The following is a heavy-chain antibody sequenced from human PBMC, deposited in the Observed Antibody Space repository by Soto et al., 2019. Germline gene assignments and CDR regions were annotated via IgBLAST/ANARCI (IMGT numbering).Heavy chain of an antibody. J-gene: IGHJ4*02. D-gene: IGHD6-19*01. CDR1: GGSIRSGGYP. V-gene: IGHV4-30-2*01. CDR3: ARAGGLGAVAVDS. CDR2: IYHSGST. Sequence: QLPLQESGSGRVEPSQTLSLNCAVSGGSIRSGGYPWSWIRQPPGKGLEWIGYIYHSGSTYYNPSLTRRGAVSVDRAKNQFSLKLSSVTAADTAVYYCARAGGLGAVAVDSWGQGTLVTVSS.